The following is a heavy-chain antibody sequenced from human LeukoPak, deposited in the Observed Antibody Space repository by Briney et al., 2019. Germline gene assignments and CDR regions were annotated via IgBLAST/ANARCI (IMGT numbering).Heavy chain of an antibody. Sequence: GRSLRLSCEASGFTFSGYALHWVRQAPGKGLEWVAVISYDGSNKYYTDSVKGRFTISRDNSKNTLYLQMNSLRAEDTALYYCARDWGYYSDLYYGMDVWGQGTTVTVSS. CDR1: GFTFSGYA. CDR2: ISYDGSNK. V-gene: IGHV3-30*04. J-gene: IGHJ6*02. D-gene: IGHD2-15*01. CDR3: ARDWGYYSDLYYGMDV.